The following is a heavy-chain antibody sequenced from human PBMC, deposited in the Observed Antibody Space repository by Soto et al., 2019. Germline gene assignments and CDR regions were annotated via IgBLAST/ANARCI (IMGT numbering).Heavy chain of an antibody. D-gene: IGHD6-13*01. CDR3: ARDPDDEGIGSAGTDY. CDR2: ISSSGSYI. V-gene: IGHV3-11*05. Sequence: QVQLVESGGGLVKPGGSLRISCAASGFTFSDNYMNWIRQAPGKGLEWVSYISSSGSYINYADSVKGRFTVSRDNAKNXLYLQMNSLRVEDTAVYYCARDPDDEGIGSAGTDYWGQGALVTVSS. CDR1: GFTFSDNY. J-gene: IGHJ4*02.